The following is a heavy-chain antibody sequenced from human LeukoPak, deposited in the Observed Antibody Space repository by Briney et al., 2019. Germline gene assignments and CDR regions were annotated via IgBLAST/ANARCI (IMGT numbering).Heavy chain of an antibody. V-gene: IGHV1-8*01. D-gene: IGHD6-13*01. CDR3: ARGAVSPDCNGSSCYTFDY. CDR1: GYKFTSD. Sequence: ASVKVSCKASGYKFTSDINWMRQAPGQGFEWMGWMNPNSGNTEYAQKFQGRVTMTRDSSISAAYMELRSLRSEDTAVYYCARGAVSPDCNGSSCYTFDYLGQGTLVTVSS. J-gene: IGHJ4*02. CDR2: MNPNSGNT.